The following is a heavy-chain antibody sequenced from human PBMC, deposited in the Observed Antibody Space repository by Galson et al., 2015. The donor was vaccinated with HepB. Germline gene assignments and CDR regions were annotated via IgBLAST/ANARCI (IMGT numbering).Heavy chain of an antibody. V-gene: IGHV3-30*03. CDR1: GFTVSTYG. CDR2: ISYDGSNK. J-gene: IGHJ4*02. Sequence: SLRLSCAASGFTVSTYGMSWVRQAPGKGLEWVAVISYDGSNKYYADSVKGRFTISRDNSKNTLYLQMNSLRAEDTAVYYCARDWRHGGVFDYWGQGTLVTVSS. CDR3: ARDWRHGGVFDY. D-gene: IGHD3-10*01.